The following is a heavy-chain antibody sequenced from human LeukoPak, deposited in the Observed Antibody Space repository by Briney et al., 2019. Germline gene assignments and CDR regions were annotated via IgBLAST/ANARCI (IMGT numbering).Heavy chain of an antibody. CDR3: AKEGGYNYRYYYYMDV. CDR1: GFTFSSYG. J-gene: IGHJ6*03. CDR2: ISYDGSNK. Sequence: GGSLRLSCAASGFTFSSYGMHCVRQAPGKGLEWVAVISYDGSNKYYADSVKGRFTISRDNSKNTLYLQMNSLRAEDTAVYYCAKEGGYNYRYYYYMDVWGKGTTVTVSS. D-gene: IGHD5-12*01. V-gene: IGHV3-30*18.